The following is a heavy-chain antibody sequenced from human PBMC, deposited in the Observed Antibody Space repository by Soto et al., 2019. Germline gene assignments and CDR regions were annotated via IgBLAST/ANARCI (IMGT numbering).Heavy chain of an antibody. Sequence: SETLSLTCTVSGGSISTSAYYWGWIRQPPGKGLEWIGTIYYSGTSYHNPSLKSRVTISVDTSKNQFSLTLTSVTAADTAVYYCAIRVEGLYSGNDRYYFDYWGQGTLVTVSS. CDR1: GGSISTSAYY. CDR2: IYYSGTS. CDR3: AIRVEGLYSGNDRYYFDY. J-gene: IGHJ4*02. D-gene: IGHD5-12*01. V-gene: IGHV4-39*01.